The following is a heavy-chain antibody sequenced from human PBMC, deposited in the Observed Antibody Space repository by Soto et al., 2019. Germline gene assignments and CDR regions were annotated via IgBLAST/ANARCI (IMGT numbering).Heavy chain of an antibody. D-gene: IGHD6-6*01. Sequence: QVQLQESGPGLVKPSQTLSLTCTVSGGSISSGDYYWSWIRQPPGKVLEWIGYIYYSGSTYYNPSLKSRVTISVDTSKNQFSLKLSSVTAADTAVYSCARERPDGARLDPWGQGTLVTVSS. CDR1: GGSISSGDYY. V-gene: IGHV4-30-4*01. CDR2: IYYSGST. J-gene: IGHJ5*02. CDR3: ARERPDGARLDP.